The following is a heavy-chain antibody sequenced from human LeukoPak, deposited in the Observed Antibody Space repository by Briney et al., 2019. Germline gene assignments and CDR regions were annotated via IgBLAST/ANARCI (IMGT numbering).Heavy chain of an antibody. Sequence: SEALSLNWTGSGGSNRSGGYYWSLIREAPGKGLEWIGYIYHSGSTYYNPSLKSRVTISVDRSKNQFSLKLSSVTAADTAVYYCARSSNWNWDYWGQGTLVTVSS. CDR2: IYHSGST. CDR3: ARSSNWNWDY. D-gene: IGHD1-7*01. V-gene: IGHV4-30-2*01. J-gene: IGHJ4*02. CDR1: GGSNRSGGYY.